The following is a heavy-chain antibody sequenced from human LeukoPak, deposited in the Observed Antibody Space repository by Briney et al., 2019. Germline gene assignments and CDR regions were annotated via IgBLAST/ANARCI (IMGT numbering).Heavy chain of an antibody. CDR1: GFTIYDYG. CDR2: IYYNGSNK. D-gene: IGHD2-2*01. V-gene: IGHV3-20*04. Sequence: WGSLCLSCAGSGFTIYDYGMSWVRHGPGQGLEWVFGIYYNGSNKGYADPVKGPFTTSRDNAKISLYLKVNSLRAEDTAFYYCAREGYCSTTRCAYGMDVWGQGTTVTVSS. CDR3: AREGYCSTTRCAYGMDV. J-gene: IGHJ6*02.